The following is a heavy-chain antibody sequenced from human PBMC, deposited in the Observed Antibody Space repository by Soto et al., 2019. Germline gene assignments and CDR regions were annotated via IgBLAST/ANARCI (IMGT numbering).Heavy chain of an antibody. CDR2: INPNSRGT. Sequence: QVQLVQSGAEVKKPGASVKVSCKASGYTFTDYFIHWVRQAPGQGFEWMGWINPNSRGTNYAQKFQGRVTMTRDTSNSTAYMELRGLRSDETAVYYCARVTLKAGNWFDPWGQGTLVTVSS. J-gene: IGHJ5*02. V-gene: IGHV1-2*02. CDR1: GYTFTDYF. CDR3: ARVTLKAGNWFDP.